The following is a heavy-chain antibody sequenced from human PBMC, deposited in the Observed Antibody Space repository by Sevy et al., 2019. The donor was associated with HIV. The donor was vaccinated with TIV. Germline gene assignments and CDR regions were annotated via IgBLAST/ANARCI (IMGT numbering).Heavy chain of an antibody. D-gene: IGHD3-22*01. CDR2: IKKDGSEK. CDR3: ARDRGMIVNY. J-gene: IGHJ4*02. Sequence: GGSLRLSCAASGFTFSNYWMNWVRQAPGKGLEWVANIKKDGSEKPYVESVKGRFTISRDNAKNSLYLQMNSLRAEDAAVYYCARDRGMIVNYWGQGTLVTVSS. CDR1: GFTFSNYW. V-gene: IGHV3-7*01.